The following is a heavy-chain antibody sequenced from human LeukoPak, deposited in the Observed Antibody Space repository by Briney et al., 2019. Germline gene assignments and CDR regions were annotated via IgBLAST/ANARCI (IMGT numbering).Heavy chain of an antibody. V-gene: IGHV1-69*13. J-gene: IGHJ6*03. Sequence: ASVKVSCKASGGTFSSYAISWVRQAPGQGLEWMGGIIPIFGTANYAQKFQGRVTITADESTGTAYMELSSLRSEDTAVYYCARSITIFGVVSPQASAYYYYYMDVWGKGTTVTVSS. D-gene: IGHD3-3*01. CDR2: IIPIFGTA. CDR3: ARSITIFGVVSPQASAYYYYYMDV. CDR1: GGTFSSYA.